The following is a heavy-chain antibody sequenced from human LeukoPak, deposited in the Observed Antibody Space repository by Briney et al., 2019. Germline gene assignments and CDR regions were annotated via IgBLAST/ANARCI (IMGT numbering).Heavy chain of an antibody. CDR1: GFTFSDYY. CDR3: ARAGGGSGSYPYNWFDP. J-gene: IGHJ5*02. CDR2: ISSSSSYT. V-gene: IGHV3-11*06. Sequence: GGSLRLSCAASGFTFSDYYMSWIRQAPGKGLEWVSYISSSSSYTNYADSVRGRFTISRDNAKNSLYQQMNSLRAEDTAVYYCARAGGGSGSYPYNWFDPWGQGTLVTVSS. D-gene: IGHD3-10*01.